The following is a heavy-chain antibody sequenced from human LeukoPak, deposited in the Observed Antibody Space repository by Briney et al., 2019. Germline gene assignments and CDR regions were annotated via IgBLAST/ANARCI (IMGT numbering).Heavy chain of an antibody. V-gene: IGHV7-4-1*02. CDR3: ASNLRSLLWFGELDAFDI. CDR2: INTNTGNP. D-gene: IGHD3-10*01. CDR1: GYTFTSYA. Sequence: ASVKVSCKASGYTFTSYAMNWVRQAPGLGLEWMGWINTNTGNPTYAQGFTGRFVFSLDTSVSTAYLQISSLKAEDTAVYYCASNLRSLLWFGELDAFDIWGQGTMVTVSS. J-gene: IGHJ3*02.